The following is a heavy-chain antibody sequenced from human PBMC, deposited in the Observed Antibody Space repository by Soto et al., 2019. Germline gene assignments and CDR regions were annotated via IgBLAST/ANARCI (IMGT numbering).Heavy chain of an antibody. Sequence: QVQLVQSGAEVKKPGSSVKVSCKASGGTFSSYTISWVRQAPGQGLEWMGRIIPILGIANYAQKFQGRVTITADKSTSTAYMELSSLRSEDTAVYYCARDGRDIVVVPAAHYYYYYGMGVWGQGTTVTVSS. CDR2: IIPILGIA. CDR3: ARDGRDIVVVPAAHYYYYYGMGV. J-gene: IGHJ6*02. V-gene: IGHV1-69*08. CDR1: GGTFSSYT. D-gene: IGHD2-2*01.